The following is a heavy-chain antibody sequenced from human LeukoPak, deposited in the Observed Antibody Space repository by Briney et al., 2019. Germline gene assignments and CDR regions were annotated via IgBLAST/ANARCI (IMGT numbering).Heavy chain of an antibody. CDR3: AGSDTTGYIPREWDYWYFDL. CDR2: ISSSGSTI. V-gene: IGHV3-48*03. J-gene: IGHJ2*01. D-gene: IGHD3-22*01. Sequence: GSLRLSCAASGFTFSSYEMNWVRQAPGKGLEWVSYISSSGSTIYYADSVKGRFTISRDNAKNSLYLQMNSLRAEDTAVYYCAGSDTTGYIPREWDYWYFDLWGRGTLVTVSS. CDR1: GFTFSSYE.